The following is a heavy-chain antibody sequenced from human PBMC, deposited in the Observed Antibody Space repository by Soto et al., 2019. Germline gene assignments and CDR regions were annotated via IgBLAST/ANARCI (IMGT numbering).Heavy chain of an antibody. V-gene: IGHV1-18*04. CDR1: GYTFTSYG. D-gene: IGHD2-2*01. CDR2: ISAYNGNT. J-gene: IGHJ6*02. CDR3: ARGLGYCSSTSCRYYYYYGMDV. Sequence: ASVKVSCKASGYTFTSYGISWVRQAPGQGLEWMGWISAYNGNTNYAQKLQGRVTMTTDTSTSTAYMELRSLRSDDTAVYYCARGLGYCSSTSCRYYYYYGMDVWGQGTTVTAP.